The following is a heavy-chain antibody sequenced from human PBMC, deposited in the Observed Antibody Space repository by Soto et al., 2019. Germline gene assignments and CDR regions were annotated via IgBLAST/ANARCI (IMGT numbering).Heavy chain of an antibody. Sequence: QVTLKESGPVLVKPTETLTLTCNVSGFSLSHRRMGVSWIRQPPGKALEWLAHIFWNDEKSYSTSLQSRLTISRGTSSTQVVLTMPAVDPVDTATYFCARSQTVAEYEGDYSFGYGMDVWGQGTTVTVSS. CDR2: IFWNDEK. CDR1: GFSLSHRRMG. CDR3: ARSQTVAEYEGDYSFGYGMDV. D-gene: IGHD4-17*01. V-gene: IGHV2-26*01. J-gene: IGHJ6*02.